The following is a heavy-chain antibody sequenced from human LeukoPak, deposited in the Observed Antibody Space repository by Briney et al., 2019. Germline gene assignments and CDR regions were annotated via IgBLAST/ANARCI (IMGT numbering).Heavy chain of an antibody. Sequence: GRSLRLSCAASGFTFSSYGMHWVRQAPGKGLEWVAVISYDGSSKYYADSVKGRFTISRDNSKNTLYLQMNSLRAEDTAVYYCAKGMVRGVIIPYDYWGQGTLVTVSS. CDR3: AKGMVRGVIIPYDY. CDR1: GFTFSSYG. J-gene: IGHJ4*02. CDR2: ISYDGSSK. D-gene: IGHD3-10*01. V-gene: IGHV3-30*18.